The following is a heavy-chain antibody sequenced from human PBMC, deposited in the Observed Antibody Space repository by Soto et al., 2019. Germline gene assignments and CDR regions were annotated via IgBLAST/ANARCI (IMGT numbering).Heavy chain of an antibody. V-gene: IGHV4-31*03. CDR2: IYVTGAV. Sequence: SETLSLTCSVSGAALNSGNYYWSWIRQVPGKGLEWIGHIYVTGAVDYNLSLRDRITISQDTSERQFSLNLRLVTAADTAVYYCARLRIATNNYKWFDPWGQGTLVTVSS. D-gene: IGHD2-21*01. J-gene: IGHJ5*02. CDR1: GAALNSGNYY. CDR3: ARLRIATNNYKWFDP.